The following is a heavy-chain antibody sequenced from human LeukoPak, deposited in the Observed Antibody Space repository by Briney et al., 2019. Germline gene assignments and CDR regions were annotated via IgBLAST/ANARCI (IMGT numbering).Heavy chain of an antibody. V-gene: IGHV3-20*04. CDR1: GFTFDDYG. CDR2: INWNGGST. CDR3: ARSGGDIVVVPAAAGDYFDY. Sequence: GGSLRLSCAASGFTFDDYGMSWVRQAPGKGLEWVSGINWNGGSTGYADSVKGRFTISRDNAKNSLYPQMNSLRAEDTALYYCARSGGDIVVVPAAAGDYFDYWGQGTLVTVSS. J-gene: IGHJ4*02. D-gene: IGHD2-2*01.